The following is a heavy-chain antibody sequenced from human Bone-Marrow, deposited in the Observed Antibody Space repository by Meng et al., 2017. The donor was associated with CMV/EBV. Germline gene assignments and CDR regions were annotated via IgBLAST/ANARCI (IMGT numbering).Heavy chain of an antibody. D-gene: IGHD2-2*02. CDR1: GFTFSDYY. CDR3: ARGYCSTTTCYNGPVPRPHYFDY. Sequence: GESLKISCAASGFTFSDYYMSWIRQAPGKGLEWVSYISSSGSTLYYADSVKGRFTISRDNAKNSLYLQMNSLRAEDTAVYYCARGYCSTTTCYNGPVPRPHYFDYWGQGILVTVSS. CDR2: ISSSGSTL. J-gene: IGHJ4*02. V-gene: IGHV3-11*01.